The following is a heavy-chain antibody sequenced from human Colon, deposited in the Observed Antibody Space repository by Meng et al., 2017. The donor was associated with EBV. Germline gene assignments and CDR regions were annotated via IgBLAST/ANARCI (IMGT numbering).Heavy chain of an antibody. CDR1: GYSLRSYA. J-gene: IGHJ4*02. D-gene: IGHD2-21*02. CDR3: VRDVPDGDISLFDS. V-gene: IGHV7-4-1*02. CDR2: INPSTAHP. Sequence: QVQLGQSGSELKKPGASVKVSCKASGYSLRSYAVNWLRQASGRGLEWMGWINPSTAHPTYAQDFTGRFVFSLDISVNTAYLQINSLKAEDTAIYYCVRDVPDGDISLFDSWGQGTLVTVSS.